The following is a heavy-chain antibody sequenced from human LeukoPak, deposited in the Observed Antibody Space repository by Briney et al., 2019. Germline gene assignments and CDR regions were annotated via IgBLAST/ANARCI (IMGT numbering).Heavy chain of an antibody. V-gene: IGHV1-2*02. D-gene: IGHD1-14*01. CDR1: GYTFIDYF. CDR2: INPNSGVT. Sequence: ASVKVSCKASGYTFIDYFIHWMRQTPGQGLEWLGWINPNSGVTRYAQKFQGRVTLTRDTAAYMELSSLKYYDTAVYYCARAVSGTLGGAFDMWGQGTAVTVSS. J-gene: IGHJ3*02. CDR3: ARAVSGTLGGAFDM.